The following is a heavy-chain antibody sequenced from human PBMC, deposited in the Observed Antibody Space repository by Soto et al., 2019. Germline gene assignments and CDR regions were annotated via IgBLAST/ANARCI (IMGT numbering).Heavy chain of an antibody. Sequence: QVQLVQSGAEVKKPGSSVKVSCTASGGSLRNSVISWVRQAPAQRLEWMGGVIPILGTANYAQKFQGRVTTTADEATSTADMDLSSLSPDDTAVYYCARLGHPGHWGPGTLVIVSS. CDR3: ARLGHPGH. CDR2: VIPILGTA. V-gene: IGHV1-69*01. CDR1: GGSLRNSV. J-gene: IGHJ4*02.